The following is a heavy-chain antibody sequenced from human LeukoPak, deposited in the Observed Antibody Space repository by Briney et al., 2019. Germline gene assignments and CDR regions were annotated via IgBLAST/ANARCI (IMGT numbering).Heavy chain of an antibody. V-gene: IGHV4-59*01. CDR3: AREANSPTARYWYFDL. CDR1: GGSYSSYY. CDR2: VYYSGST. J-gene: IGHJ2*01. D-gene: IGHD2-21*01. Sequence: ETLSLTCAVSGGSYSSYYWSWMRQPPGKGLEWIGYVYYSGSTNYNPALKSRVTISLDTSENQFSLKLSSVTAADTAVYYCAREANSPTARYWYFDLWGRGTQVTVSS.